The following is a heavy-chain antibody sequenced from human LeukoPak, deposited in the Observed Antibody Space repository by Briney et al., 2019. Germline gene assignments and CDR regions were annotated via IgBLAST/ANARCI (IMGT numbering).Heavy chain of an antibody. Sequence: SETLSLTCTVSGDSISSSSYFWGWIRQPPGKGLEWIGSIYYSGSTYYDPSLKSRVTISVDTSKNQFSLKLTSVTAADTAVYYCASVPEMAIDYSWYFDLWGRGTLVTVSS. D-gene: IGHD5-24*01. CDR2: IYYSGST. J-gene: IGHJ2*01. V-gene: IGHV4-39*01. CDR1: GDSISSSSYF. CDR3: ASVPEMAIDYSWYFDL.